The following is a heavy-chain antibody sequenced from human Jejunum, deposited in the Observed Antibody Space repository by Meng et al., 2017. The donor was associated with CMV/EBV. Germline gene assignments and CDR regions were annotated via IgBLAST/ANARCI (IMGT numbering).Heavy chain of an antibody. Sequence: KASGAPFSAYAFTWVRQAPGQGLEWMGGSLPILYTAAYAQKFQGRVTITTDDSTATAYMELSNLRSDDTAVYYCARARGWYYFDLWGQGTRVTVSS. CDR1: GAPFSAYA. J-gene: IGHJ4*02. D-gene: IGHD1-14*01. CDR3: ARARGWYYFDL. CDR2: SLPILYTA. V-gene: IGHV1-69*05.